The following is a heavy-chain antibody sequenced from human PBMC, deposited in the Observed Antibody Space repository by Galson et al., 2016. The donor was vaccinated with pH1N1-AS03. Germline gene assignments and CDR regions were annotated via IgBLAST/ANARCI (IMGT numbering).Heavy chain of an antibody. CDR1: GFSVRANA. CDR3: AKDVFGWAFDV. J-gene: IGHJ3*01. D-gene: IGHD3-10*01. CDR2: LDGGGDGT. V-gene: IGHV3-23*01. Sequence: SLRLSCAASGFSVRANAMSWVRQAPGKGLEWVASLDGGGDGTHYAGAVRGRFTISRDTSENTVYLQMNSLRAKDTALYYCAKDVFGWAFDVWGQGTMVTVSS.